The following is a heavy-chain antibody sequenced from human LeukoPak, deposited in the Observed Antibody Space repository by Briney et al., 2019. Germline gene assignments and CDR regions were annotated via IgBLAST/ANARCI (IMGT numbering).Heavy chain of an antibody. CDR3: AGGAKRGSVDY. CDR2: IIPIFGTA. D-gene: IGHD1-26*01. Sequence: ASVKVSCKASGGTFSSYAISWVRQAPGQGLEWMGGIIPIFGTANYAQKFQGRVTITADESTSTAYMELSSLRSEDTAVYYCAGGAKRGSVDYWGQGTLVTVSS. CDR1: GGTFSSYA. V-gene: IGHV1-69*13. J-gene: IGHJ4*02.